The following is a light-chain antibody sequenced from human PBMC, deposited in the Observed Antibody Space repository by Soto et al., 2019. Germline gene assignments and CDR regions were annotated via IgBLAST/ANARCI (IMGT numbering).Light chain of an antibody. V-gene: IGKV3-15*01. CDR2: AAS. Sequence: EIVMTQSPATLSASPGERATLSCRASQSINTNLAWYQKKPGPAPTVLVYAASTWAPGIPYRFSGSGSGTDFTLTIRSLQPEAFALYYCQEYNNWPRVTFGQGTKVEVK. J-gene: IGKJ1*01. CDR1: QSINTN. CDR3: QEYNNWPRVT.